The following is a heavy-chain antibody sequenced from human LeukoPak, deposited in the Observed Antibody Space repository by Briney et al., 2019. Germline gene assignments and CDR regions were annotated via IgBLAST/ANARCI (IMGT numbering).Heavy chain of an antibody. Sequence: APVTVSSKAPGYTFTTYGFNWVRQAPGQGLEWMGWISAYDHRTRYAQKFQGRVTLTTDRSTNTAYMELRSLRSDDTAVYYCAREGTDTIFGVKYYYYMDVWGKGTSVTVSS. J-gene: IGHJ6*03. CDR3: AREGTDTIFGVKYYYYMDV. CDR2: ISAYDHRT. D-gene: IGHD3-3*01. V-gene: IGHV1-18*01. CDR1: GYTFTTYG.